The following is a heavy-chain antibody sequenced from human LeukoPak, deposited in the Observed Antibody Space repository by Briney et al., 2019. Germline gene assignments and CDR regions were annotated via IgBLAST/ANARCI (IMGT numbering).Heavy chain of an antibody. CDR3: TTGYYDILTGYFSFDY. Sequence: NSGGSLRLSCAASGLTFSNAWMSWVRQAPGKGLEWVGRIKTKTDGGTTDYAAPVKGRFTISRDDSKNTLYLQMNSLKTEDTAVYFCTTGYYDILTGYFSFDYWGQGTLVTVSS. CDR2: IKTKTDGGTT. V-gene: IGHV3-15*01. J-gene: IGHJ4*02. CDR1: GLTFSNAW. D-gene: IGHD3-9*01.